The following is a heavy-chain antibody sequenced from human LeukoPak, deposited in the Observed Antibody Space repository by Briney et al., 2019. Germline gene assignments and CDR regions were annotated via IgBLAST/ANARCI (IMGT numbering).Heavy chain of an antibody. J-gene: IGHJ4*02. CDR2: MRSKAYGGAT. CDR1: GFTFGDYA. V-gene: IGHV3-49*04. CDR3: ARIEVSGHGFDY. D-gene: IGHD3-10*01. Sequence: GGSLRLSCTTSGFTFGDYAVTWVRQTPGKGLEWVCFMRSKAYGGATEYAASVKGRFTISRDDSKSIAHLQMNSLRTEDTAMYYCARIEVSGHGFDYWGQGALVTVSP.